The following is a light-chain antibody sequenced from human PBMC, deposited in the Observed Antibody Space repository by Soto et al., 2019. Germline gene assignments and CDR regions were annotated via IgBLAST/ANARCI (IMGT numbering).Light chain of an antibody. V-gene: IGLV4-69*01. J-gene: IGLJ2*01. CDR2: LNSDGSH. Sequence: QPVLTQSPSASASLGASVKLTCTLSSGHSSYAIAWHQQQPGKGPRYLMKLNSDGSHSKGDGIPDRFSGSSSGAERYLTISSLQSEDEADYYCQTWGTGVVFGGGTQLTVL. CDR1: SGHSSYA. CDR3: QTWGTGVV.